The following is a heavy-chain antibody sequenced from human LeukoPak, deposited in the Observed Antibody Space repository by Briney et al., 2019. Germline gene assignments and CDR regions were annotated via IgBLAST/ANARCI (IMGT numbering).Heavy chain of an antibody. CDR1: GGTLSSYA. D-gene: IGHD6-19*01. CDR3: ARATPQWLVPYYYYGMDV. Sequence: SVKVSCKASGGTLSSYAISWVRQAPGQGLEWMGGIIPIFGTANYAQKFQGRVTITADESTSTAYMELSSLRSEDTAVYYCARATPQWLVPYYYYGMDVWGQGTTVTVSS. J-gene: IGHJ6*02. V-gene: IGHV1-69*13. CDR2: IIPIFGTA.